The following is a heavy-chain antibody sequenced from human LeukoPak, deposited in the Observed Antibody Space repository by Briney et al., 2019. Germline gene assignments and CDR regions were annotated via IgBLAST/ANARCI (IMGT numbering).Heavy chain of an antibody. J-gene: IGHJ5*02. CDR2: IIPFFGTA. CDR1: GGTFSSYA. V-gene: IGHV1-69*13. CDR3: ARGGQLRYFDWFEMDWFDP. D-gene: IGHD3-9*01. Sequence: SVKVSCKASGGTFSSYAISWVRQAAGQGLEWMGGIIPFFGTANYAQKFQGRVTITADESTSTAYMELSSLRSEDTAVYYCARGGQLRYFDWFEMDWFDPWGQGTLVTVSS.